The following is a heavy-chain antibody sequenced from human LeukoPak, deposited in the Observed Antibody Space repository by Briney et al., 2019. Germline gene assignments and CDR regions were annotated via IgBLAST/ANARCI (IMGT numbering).Heavy chain of an antibody. Sequence: GASVKVSCKASGYTFTSYYMHWVRQAPGQGLEWMGIINPSGGSTSYAQKFQGRVTMTRDMSTSTVYMELNSLRAEDTAVYYCAKPDPSGRSFGGVIVIGAFDIWGQGTMVTVSS. J-gene: IGHJ3*02. V-gene: IGHV1-46*01. CDR2: INPSGGST. D-gene: IGHD3-16*02. CDR3: AKPDPSGRSFGGVIVIGAFDI. CDR1: GYTFTSYY.